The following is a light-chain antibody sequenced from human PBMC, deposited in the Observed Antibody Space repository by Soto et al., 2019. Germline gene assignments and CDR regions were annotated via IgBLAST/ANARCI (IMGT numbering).Light chain of an antibody. CDR1: LGIRIY. V-gene: IGKV1-27*01. CDR2: GAS. Sequence: DIQMTQSPSSLSASVGDRVTITCRASLGIRIYLVWYQQKPGKVPQLLIYGASTLHSGVPSRFSGSGSGTDFTLTISSLQPEDVATYYCQKYDSAPWTFGQGTRVEIK. CDR3: QKYDSAPWT. J-gene: IGKJ1*01.